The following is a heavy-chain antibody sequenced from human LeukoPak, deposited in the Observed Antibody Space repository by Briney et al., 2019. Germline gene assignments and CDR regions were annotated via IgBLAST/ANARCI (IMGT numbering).Heavy chain of an antibody. CDR3: AKVWGESTGYYSTPFDY. V-gene: IGHV3-23*01. J-gene: IGHJ4*02. D-gene: IGHD3-9*01. CDR2: ISGSGGST. Sequence: GGSLRLSCAASGFTFSSYGMSWVRQAPGKGLEWVSAISGSGGSTYYADSVKGRFTISRDNSKNTLYLQMNSLRAEDTAVYYCAKVWGESTGYYSTPFDYWGQGTLVTVSS. CDR1: GFTFSSYG.